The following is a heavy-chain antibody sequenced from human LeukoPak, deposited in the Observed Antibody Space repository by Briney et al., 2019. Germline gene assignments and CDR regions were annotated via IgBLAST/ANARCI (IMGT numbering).Heavy chain of an antibody. Sequence: GASVKVSCKASGGTFSSYAISWVRQAPGQGLEWMGGIIPIFGTANYAQKFQGRVTMTRNTSISTAYMELSSLRSEDTAVYYCARARELYGMDVWGQGTTVTVSS. CDR1: GGTFSSYA. CDR2: IIPIFGTA. V-gene: IGHV1-69*05. CDR3: ARARELYGMDV. J-gene: IGHJ6*02.